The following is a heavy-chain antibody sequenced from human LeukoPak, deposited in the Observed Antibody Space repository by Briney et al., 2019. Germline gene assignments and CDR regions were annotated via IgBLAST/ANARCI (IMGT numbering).Heavy chain of an antibody. CDR1: GGTFSSYA. CDR3: ARDQGGSSGWFYYYYYGMDV. CDR2: ISAYNGNT. V-gene: IGHV1-18*01. D-gene: IGHD6-19*01. Sequence: ALVKVACKASGGTFSSYAISWVRQAPGQGLEWMGWISAYNGNTNYAQKLQGRVTMTTDTSTSTAYMELRSLRSDDTAVYYCARDQGGSSGWFYYYYYGMDVWGQGTTVTVSS. J-gene: IGHJ6*02.